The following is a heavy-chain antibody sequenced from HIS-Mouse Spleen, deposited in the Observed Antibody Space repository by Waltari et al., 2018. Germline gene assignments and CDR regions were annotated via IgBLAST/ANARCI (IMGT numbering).Heavy chain of an antibody. D-gene: IGHD5-18*01. J-gene: IGHJ4*02. CDR2: IYHSGST. Sequence: QVQLQESGPGLVKPSETLSLTCTVSGYSISSGYYWGWIRQPPGKGLEWIGSIYHSGSTYYNPSLKSRVTISVDTSKNQFSLKLSSVTAADTAVYYCAREGHSDTASFDYWGQGTLVTVSS. V-gene: IGHV4-38-2*02. CDR1: GYSISSGYY. CDR3: AREGHSDTASFDY.